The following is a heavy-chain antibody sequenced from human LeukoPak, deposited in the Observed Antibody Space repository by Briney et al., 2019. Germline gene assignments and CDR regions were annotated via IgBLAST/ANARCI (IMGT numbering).Heavy chain of an antibody. D-gene: IGHD5-12*01. CDR2: IYYSGST. Sequence: SETLSLTCVASGGSISSSNYYWGWIRQPPGKGLEWIGSIYYSGSTYYNPSLKSRVTISVDTSKNQFSLKLSSVTAADTAVYYCARRRIVATIDYWGQGTLVTVSS. CDR1: GGSISSSNYY. J-gene: IGHJ4*02. V-gene: IGHV4-39*01. CDR3: ARRRIVATIDY.